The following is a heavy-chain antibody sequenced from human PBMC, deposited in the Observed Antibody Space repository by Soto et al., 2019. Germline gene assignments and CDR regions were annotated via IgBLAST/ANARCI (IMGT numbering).Heavy chain of an antibody. V-gene: IGHV3-74*01. J-gene: IGHJ6*03. CDR2: ISSDGSST. CDR1: GFTFRSYW. CDR3: AVQHSSRWAYYYYYMDV. D-gene: IGHD6-13*01. Sequence: EVQLVESGGGLIQPGGSLRLSCAASGFTFRSYWMHWVRQGPGKGLAWVARISSDGSSTSYADSVKGRFSIDRDNAKNTLYLQMNRLAGEDSAVYYCAVQHSSRWAYYYYYMDVWGTGNTVTVS.